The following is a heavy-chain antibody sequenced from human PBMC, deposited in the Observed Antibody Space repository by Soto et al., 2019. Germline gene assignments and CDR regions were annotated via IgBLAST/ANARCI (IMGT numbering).Heavy chain of an antibody. CDR2: IIGSSKTI. J-gene: IGHJ4*02. D-gene: IGHD2-2*01. CDR3: TTSNGALDY. Sequence: VGSLRLSCVASGFTFSPYSMNWVRQAPGKGLEWLSYIIGSSKTIYYSDSVRGRFTISRDNARNSVFLQMNSLRAEDTAVYYCTTSNGALDYWGRGTLVTVSS. CDR1: GFTFSPYS. V-gene: IGHV3-48*01.